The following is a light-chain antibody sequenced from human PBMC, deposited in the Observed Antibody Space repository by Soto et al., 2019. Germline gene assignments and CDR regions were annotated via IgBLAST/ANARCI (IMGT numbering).Light chain of an antibody. Sequence: EIVLTQSPGTLSLSPGERATLSCRASRTISTGLAWYQQKPGQSPRLVIWGASDRATGIPARFSGSGSGTDFTLTISSLEPEDFAVYYCQQRSALPVTFGQGTKLEIK. CDR1: RTISTG. CDR2: GAS. J-gene: IGKJ2*01. V-gene: IGKV3-11*01. CDR3: QQRSALPVT.